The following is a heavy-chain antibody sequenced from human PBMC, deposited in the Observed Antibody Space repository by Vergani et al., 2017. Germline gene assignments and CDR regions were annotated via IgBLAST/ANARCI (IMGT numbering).Heavy chain of an antibody. CDR2: LTGGGGST. J-gene: IGHJ4*02. Sequence: EVQLLESGGSLKQPGGSVRLSCAASGFTFSTYAMHWVRQAPGKGLEWVSALTGGGGSTYYADSFKGRFIISRDNSRDTLYLQMNSLRREDTATYYCVKTAGSYTNFFDSWGKGTLVTVSS. D-gene: IGHD1-26*01. CDR1: GFTFSTYA. V-gene: IGHV3-23*01. CDR3: VKTAGSYTNFFDS.